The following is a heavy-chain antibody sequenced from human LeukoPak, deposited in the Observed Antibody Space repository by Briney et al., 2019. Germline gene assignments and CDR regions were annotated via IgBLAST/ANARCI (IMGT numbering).Heavy chain of an antibody. V-gene: IGHV4-59*11. CDR1: GASIRSHY. D-gene: IGHD5-12*01. CDR2: SYHNENA. J-gene: IGHJ4*02. CDR3: ARGGSGYEKD. Sequence: PSETLSLTCTVSGASIRSHYWSWIRQPPGKGLEWIGYSYHNENARYNPSLKSRVTISVDSSRSQFSLKLTSVTAADTAVYYCARGGSGYEKDWGQGTLVTVSS.